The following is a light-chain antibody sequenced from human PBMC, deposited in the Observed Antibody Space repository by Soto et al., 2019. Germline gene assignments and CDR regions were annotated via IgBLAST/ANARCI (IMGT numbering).Light chain of an antibody. J-gene: IGKJ1*01. CDR1: ESVSSD. Sequence: EIVMTQSPATLSVSPGERATLSCRASESVSSDLAWYQQKPGQAPRLLIYGASTRAIGIPARFSGSGSGTEFTLTISSLQSEDFAVYYCHQYKNWLGTFGQGTKVEIK. CDR2: GAS. CDR3: HQYKNWLGT. V-gene: IGKV3-15*01.